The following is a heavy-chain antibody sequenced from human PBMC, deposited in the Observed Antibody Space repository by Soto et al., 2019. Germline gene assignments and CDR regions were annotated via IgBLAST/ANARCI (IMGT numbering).Heavy chain of an antibody. CDR3: AKAEGSSYGTEYSQH. CDR2: IISSGGST. J-gene: IGHJ1*01. CDR1: GFTFSTYA. V-gene: IGHV3-23*01. D-gene: IGHD6-13*01. Sequence: EVRLLESGGGLVQPGGSLRLSCAASGFTFSTYAMNWVRQAPGKGLEWVSLIISSGGSTYYADSVKGRFTISRDNSQNTLYLQMNSLRADDTAVYYCAKAEGSSYGTEYSQHWGQGTLVTVSS.